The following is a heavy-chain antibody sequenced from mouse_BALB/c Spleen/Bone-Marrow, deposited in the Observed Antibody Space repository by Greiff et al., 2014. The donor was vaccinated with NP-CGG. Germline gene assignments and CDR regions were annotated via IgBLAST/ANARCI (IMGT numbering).Heavy chain of an antibody. CDR2: IWGGGST. CDR3: AKQYGNYDWYFDV. Sequence: QVQLKDSGPGLVAPSRSLSITCTVSGFSLNDYGVSWIRQPPGKGLEWLGVIWGGGSTYYNSALKSRLSISKDNSKSQVFLKMNSLQTDDTAMYYCAKQYGNYDWYFDVWGAGTTVTVSS. J-gene: IGHJ1*01. CDR1: GFSLNDYG. V-gene: IGHV2-6-5*01. D-gene: IGHD2-1*01.